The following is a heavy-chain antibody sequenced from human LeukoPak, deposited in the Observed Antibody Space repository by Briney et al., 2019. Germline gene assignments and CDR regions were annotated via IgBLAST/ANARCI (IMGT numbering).Heavy chain of an antibody. Sequence: PGGSLRLSCAASGFTFSTYWMTWVRQAPGKGLEWVANIKPDGSGKYYVDCVKGRFIISRDNAKNSVVVQMNSLRAEDTAVYYCARVAYNWNYGGPLDYWGQGTLVTVSS. CDR1: GFTFSTYW. D-gene: IGHD1-7*01. J-gene: IGHJ4*02. V-gene: IGHV3-7*01. CDR2: IKPDGSGK. CDR3: ARVAYNWNYGGPLDY.